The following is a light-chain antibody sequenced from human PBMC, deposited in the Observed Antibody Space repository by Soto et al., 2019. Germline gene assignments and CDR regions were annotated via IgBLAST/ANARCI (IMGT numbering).Light chain of an antibody. CDR2: DAS. J-gene: IGKJ1*01. CDR1: HNIERW. CDR3: QQFAISTT. V-gene: IGKV1-5*01. Sequence: IQMTQSPSTLSASVGDRVTLTCRASHNIERWMAWYQQKPGKAPSLLIFDASTFHSGIPSRLSGSGSGTDVTLTISSLKPDEFETYYGQQFAISTTFGQGTKVDIK.